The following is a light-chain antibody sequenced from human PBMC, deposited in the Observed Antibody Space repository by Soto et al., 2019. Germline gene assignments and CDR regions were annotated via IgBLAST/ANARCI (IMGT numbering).Light chain of an antibody. CDR1: QSISSW. V-gene: IGKV1-5*01. Sequence: DIQITQSPSTRSSSVLDRFTITCRASQSISSWLAWYQQKPGKAPKVLIYDASSLESGVPSRFSGSGSGTEFTLTISSLQPDDFATHYCQQYKSYWTFGQGTKV. CDR2: DAS. CDR3: QQYKSYWT. J-gene: IGKJ1*01.